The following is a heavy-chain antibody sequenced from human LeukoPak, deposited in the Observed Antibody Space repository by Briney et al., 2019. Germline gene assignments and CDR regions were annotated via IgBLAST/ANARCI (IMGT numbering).Heavy chain of an antibody. CDR3: ARVPFGYSSSSVPLYDY. CDR1: GYTFTSYY. Sequence: ASVKVSCKASGYTFTSYYMHWVRQAPGQGLEWMGIINPSGGSTSYAQRFQGRVTMTRDTSTSTVYMELSSLRSEDTAVYYCARVPFGYSSSSVPLYDYWGQGTLVTVSS. D-gene: IGHD6-6*01. V-gene: IGHV1-46*01. J-gene: IGHJ4*02. CDR2: INPSGGST.